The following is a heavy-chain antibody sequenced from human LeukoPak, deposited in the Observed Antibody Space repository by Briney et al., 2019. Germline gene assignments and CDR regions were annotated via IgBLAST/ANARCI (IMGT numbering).Heavy chain of an antibody. CDR2: IYTSGST. CDR1: GGSISSYY. D-gene: IGHD6-6*01. Sequence: SETLSLTCTVSGGSISSYYWSWIRQPPGKGLEWIGYIYTSGSTNYNPSLKSRATISVDTSKNQFSLKLSSVTAADTAVYYCARQEYSSSWGIDWFDPWGQGTLVTVSS. J-gene: IGHJ5*02. V-gene: IGHV4-4*09. CDR3: ARQEYSSSWGIDWFDP.